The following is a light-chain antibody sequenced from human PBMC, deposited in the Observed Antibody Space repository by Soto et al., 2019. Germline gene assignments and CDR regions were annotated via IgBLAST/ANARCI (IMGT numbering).Light chain of an antibody. V-gene: IGKV3-20*01. J-gene: IGKJ4*01. CDR2: GAT. CDR3: QQYSSSLFT. CDR1: QSIANRY. Sequence: EIVLTQSPGSLSLSPGERATLSCRASQSIANRYLAWYQQKPGQAPRLLIYGATSRATGIPDRFSGSGSGTDFTLTISRLEPEDFAVYYCQQYSSSLFTFGGGTKVDIK.